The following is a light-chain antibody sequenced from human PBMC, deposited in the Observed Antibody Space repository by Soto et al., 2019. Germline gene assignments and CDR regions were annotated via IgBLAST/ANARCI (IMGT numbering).Light chain of an antibody. CDR2: GAS. CDR1: QSISSSY. V-gene: IGKV3-20*01. Sequence: EIVLTQSPGTLSLSPGQRATLSCWASQSISSSYLAWYQQKPGQAPRLLIYGASSSATGIPDRVGGSGSRTDFTLTISRLEPEDFAVYYCQQYGSSPLTFGGGTKVEIK. CDR3: QQYGSSPLT. J-gene: IGKJ4*01.